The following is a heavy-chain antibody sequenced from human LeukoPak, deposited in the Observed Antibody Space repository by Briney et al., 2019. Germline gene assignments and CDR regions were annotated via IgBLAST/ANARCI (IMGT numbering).Heavy chain of an antibody. D-gene: IGHD3-10*01. CDR1: GYTFTGYY. V-gene: IGHV1-2*04. J-gene: IGHJ6*02. CDR3: ARDEGYYGSGSYQQEYYYGMDV. Sequence: ASVKVSCKASGYTFTGYYMHWVRQAPGQGLERMGWINPNSGGTNYAQKFQGWVTMTRDTSISTAYMELSRLRSDDTAVYYCARDEGYYGSGSYQQEYYYGMDVWGQGTTVTVSS. CDR2: INPNSGGT.